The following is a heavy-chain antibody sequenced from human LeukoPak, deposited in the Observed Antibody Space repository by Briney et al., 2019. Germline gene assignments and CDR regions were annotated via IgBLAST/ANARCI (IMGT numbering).Heavy chain of an antibody. CDR2: INPNSGGT. D-gene: IGHD6-13*01. V-gene: IGHV1-2*02. CDR1: GYTFTGNF. J-gene: IGHJ4*02. CDR3: AREVHSSRHFDY. Sequence: ASVKVPCKASGYTFTGNFMRWVRQAPGQGLEWMGWINPNSGGTNYAQKFQGRVTMTRDTSISTAYMELSRLQSDDTAIYYCAREVHSSRHFDYWGQGTLVTVSS.